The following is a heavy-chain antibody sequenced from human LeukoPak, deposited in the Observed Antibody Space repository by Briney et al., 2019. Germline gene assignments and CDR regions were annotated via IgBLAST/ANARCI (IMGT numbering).Heavy chain of an antibody. Sequence: GESLKISCKTSGYKFSNFWIGWVRQTRGKGLEWMGVLYPDDSDTRYSPSFQGQVTISADKYIRTAYLQWRSLKASDTGLYYCARGRGAFHGYENFDFWGQGTPVTVSS. CDR2: LYPDDSDT. CDR1: GYKFSNFW. D-gene: IGHD5-12*01. CDR3: ARGRGAFHGYENFDF. V-gene: IGHV5-51*01. J-gene: IGHJ4*02.